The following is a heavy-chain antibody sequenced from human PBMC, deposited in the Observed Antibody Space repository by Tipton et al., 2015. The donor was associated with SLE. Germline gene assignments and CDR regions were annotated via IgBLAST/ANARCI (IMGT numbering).Heavy chain of an antibody. CDR2: IYYSGST. CDR3: ARGLGIILPRLDV. Sequence: TLSLTCTVSGGSVSGSSTYFWGWIRQPPGKGLEWIGSIYYSGSTYYNPSLKSRVTISVDTSKNQFSLKLSSVTAADTAVYYCARGLGIILPRLDVWGQGTTVTVSS. D-gene: IGHD7-27*01. J-gene: IGHJ6*02. CDR1: GGSVSGSSTYF. V-gene: IGHV4-39*01.